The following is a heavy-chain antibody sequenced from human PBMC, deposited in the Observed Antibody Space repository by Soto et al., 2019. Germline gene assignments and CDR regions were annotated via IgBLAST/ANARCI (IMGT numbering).Heavy chain of an antibody. CDR2: IYWDDDK. J-gene: IGHJ4*02. Sequence: SGPTLVNPTQTLTLTCTFSGFSLTTTGVGVGWVRQPPGKTLEWLALIYWDDDKCYSPSLKSRLTITKDTSRNQVVLTMTNVDPVDTATDFGTQQYRAFEMGYSGPGPLLTVSS. D-gene: IGHD2-2*02. CDR1: GFSLTTTGVG. CDR3: TQQYRAFEMGY. V-gene: IGHV2-5*02.